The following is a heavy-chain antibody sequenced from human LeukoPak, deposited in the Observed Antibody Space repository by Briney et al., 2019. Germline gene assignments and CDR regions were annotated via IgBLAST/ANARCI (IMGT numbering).Heavy chain of an antibody. CDR1: GFNFGSYS. Sequence: GGSLRLSCAASGFNFGSYSMTWVRQAPGKGLEGVSALSGSSSRTYYADSVEGRFSISRDNSGKTLFLQLNSLKAEDTAIYYCARIYASGWSFDSWGQGTLVTVS. CDR2: LSGSSSRT. V-gene: IGHV3-23*01. J-gene: IGHJ4*02. CDR3: ARIYASGWSFDS. D-gene: IGHD6-19*01.